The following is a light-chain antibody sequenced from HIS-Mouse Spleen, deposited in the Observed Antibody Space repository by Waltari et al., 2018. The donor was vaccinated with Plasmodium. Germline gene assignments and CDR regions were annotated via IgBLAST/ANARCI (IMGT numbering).Light chain of an antibody. CDR2: GAS. J-gene: IGKJ3*01. V-gene: IGKV3-15*01. CDR1: QSVSSN. Sequence: EIVMTQSPATLSVSPGERATLSCRASQSVSSNLAWYQQKPGQAPRLLIYGASTRATGMPARCSGSGSGTEFTLTISSLQSEDFAVYYCQQYNNWSFTFGPGTEVDIK. CDR3: QQYNNWSFT.